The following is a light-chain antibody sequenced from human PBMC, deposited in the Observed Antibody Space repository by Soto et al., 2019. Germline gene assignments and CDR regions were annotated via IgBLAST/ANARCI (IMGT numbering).Light chain of an antibody. J-gene: IGKJ2*01. CDR2: KVS. CDR1: QSLVHSDGNTH. V-gene: IGKV2-30*02. CDR3: MQGTHWPYT. Sequence: DVVMTQTPLSLPVTLGQPASISCRSSQSLVHSDGNTHLNWFQQRPGQSLRRLIYKVSNRDSGVPDRFSGSGSGTDFTLQISRVEAEDVGVYYCMQGTHWPYTFGQGNKLEIK.